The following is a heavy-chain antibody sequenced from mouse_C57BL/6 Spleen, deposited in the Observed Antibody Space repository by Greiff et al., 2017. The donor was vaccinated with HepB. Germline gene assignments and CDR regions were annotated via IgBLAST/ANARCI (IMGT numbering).Heavy chain of an antibody. CDR2: IYPGSGST. V-gene: IGHV1-55*01. CDR3: AIITTVVGLYY. Sequence: QVQLQQPGAELVKPGASVKMSCKASGYTFTSYWITWVKQRPGQGLEWIGDIYPGSGSTNCNEKFKSKATLTVDTSSSTAYMQRSSLTSEDSAVYYCAIITTVVGLYYWGQGTTLTVSS. J-gene: IGHJ2*01. CDR1: GYTFTSYW. D-gene: IGHD1-1*01.